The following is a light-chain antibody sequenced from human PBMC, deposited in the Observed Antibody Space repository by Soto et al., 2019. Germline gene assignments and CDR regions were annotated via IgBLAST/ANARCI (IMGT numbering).Light chain of an antibody. Sequence: DIVMTQSPDSLAVSLGERATINCKSSQSVLYSSNNKNYLALYQQKPGQPPKLLIYWASTRESGVPDRFSGSGSGTDFTLTISSLQAEDVAVYYSQQYYSTPWTFGKGTKVEIK. CDR2: WAS. V-gene: IGKV4-1*01. CDR3: QQYYSTPWT. J-gene: IGKJ1*01. CDR1: QSVLYSSNNKNY.